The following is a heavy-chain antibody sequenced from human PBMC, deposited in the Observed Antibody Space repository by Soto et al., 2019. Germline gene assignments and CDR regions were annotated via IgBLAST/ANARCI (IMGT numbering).Heavy chain of an antibody. D-gene: IGHD6-19*01. CDR2: IIPIFGTA. CDR3: ARGAGSSSGWYWGAEYFQH. V-gene: IGHV1-69*06. J-gene: IGHJ1*01. CDR1: GGTFSSYA. Sequence: QVQLVQSGAEVKKPGSSVKVSCKASGGTFSSYAISWVRQAPGQGLEWMGGIIPIFGTANYAQKFQGRVTITAYKSTSTAYRELSSLRSEDTAVYYCARGAGSSSGWYWGAEYFQHWGQGTLVTVSS.